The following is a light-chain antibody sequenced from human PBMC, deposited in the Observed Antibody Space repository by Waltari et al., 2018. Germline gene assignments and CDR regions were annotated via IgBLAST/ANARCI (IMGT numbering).Light chain of an antibody. CDR2: DAS. V-gene: IGKV3-11*01. CDR3: QQRLT. Sequence: EIVLTQSPATLSLSPGERATLSCRASQSVSSYLAWDQQKPGQAPRLHIYDASNRATGIPARFSGSGSGTDFTLIISSLEPEDFAVYYCQQRLTFGGGTKVEIK. CDR1: QSVSSY. J-gene: IGKJ4*01.